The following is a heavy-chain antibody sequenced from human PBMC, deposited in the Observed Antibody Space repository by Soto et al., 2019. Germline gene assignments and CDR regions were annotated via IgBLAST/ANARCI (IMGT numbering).Heavy chain of an antibody. D-gene: IGHD3-3*01. CDR1: GFIINNYA. V-gene: IGHV3-30*04. J-gene: IGHJ6*02. CDR2: ISYDGSTK. Sequence: QVQLVESGGGVVQPGRSLRVSCAASGFIINNYAMHWVRQTPGKGLEWMAVISYDGSTKHYADSVKGRFTISRDNSKNTLYLQMNNLRPDDSAVYYCARRQDFGGPHYYYGMDVWGQGTTVTVSS. CDR3: ARRQDFGGPHYYYGMDV.